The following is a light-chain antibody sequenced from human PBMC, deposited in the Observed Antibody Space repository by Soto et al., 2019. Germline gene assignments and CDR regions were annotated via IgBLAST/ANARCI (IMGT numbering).Light chain of an antibody. V-gene: IGLV2-8*01. J-gene: IGLJ1*01. CDR2: EVS. CDR3: TSYAGTYSFFYV. CDR1: SSDVGAYNY. Sequence: GQSVTISCTGTSSDVGAYNYVSWYQQLPGKAPKLIIYEVSKRPSGVPDRFSGSKSGNTASLTVSGLQAEDEADYYCTSYAGTYSFFYVFGTGTKVTVL.